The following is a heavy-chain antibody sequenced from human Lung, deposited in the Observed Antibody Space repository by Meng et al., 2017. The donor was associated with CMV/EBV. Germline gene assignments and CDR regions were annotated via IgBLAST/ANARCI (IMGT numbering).Heavy chain of an antibody. CDR2: ISFDGSNQ. V-gene: IGHV3-30*04. CDR3: GRVAGTYNSSPIDY. D-gene: IGHD1-26*01. J-gene: IGHJ4*02. CDR1: GFTFNTYA. Sequence: SXKISXAASGFTFNTYAMHWVRQAPGQGLAWVAVISFDGSNQYYADSVKGRFTISRDNSANTLYLHMNRLRAEDTAVYYCGRVAGTYNSSPIDYWGQGPLVTVSS.